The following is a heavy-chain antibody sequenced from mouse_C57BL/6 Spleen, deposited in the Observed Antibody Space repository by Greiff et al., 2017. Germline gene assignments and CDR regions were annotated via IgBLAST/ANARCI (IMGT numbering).Heavy chain of an antibody. CDR3: TRGSFAY. Sequence: QVQLQQSGAELVRPGASVTLSCKASGYTFTDYEMHWVKQTPVHGLEWIGAIDPETGGTAYNQKFNGKAILTADKSSSTAYMELRSLTSEDSAVYYCTRGSFAYWGQGTLVTVSA. V-gene: IGHV1-15*01. J-gene: IGHJ3*01. CDR1: GYTFTDYE. CDR2: IDPETGGT. D-gene: IGHD3-1*01.